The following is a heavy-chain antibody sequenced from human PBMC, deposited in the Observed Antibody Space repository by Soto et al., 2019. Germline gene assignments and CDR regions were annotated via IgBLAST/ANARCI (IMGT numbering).Heavy chain of an antibody. V-gene: IGHV1-24*01. Sequence: ASVKVSCKVSGNTLTELSMHWVRQAPGKGLEWMGGFDPEDGETIYAQKFQGRVTMTEDTSTDTAYMELSSLRSEDTAVYYCASVNSSSFVKYYYYMYVSGKGTTVPVSS. CDR1: GNTLTELS. CDR3: ASVNSSSFVKYYYYMYV. D-gene: IGHD6-6*01. CDR2: FDPEDGET. J-gene: IGHJ6*03.